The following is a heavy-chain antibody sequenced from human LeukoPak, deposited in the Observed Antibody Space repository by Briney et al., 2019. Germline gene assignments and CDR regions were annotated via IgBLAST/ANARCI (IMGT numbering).Heavy chain of an antibody. J-gene: IGHJ4*02. Sequence: ASVKVSXKVSGYTLTELSMHWVRQAPGKGPEWMGGFDPEDGETIYAQKFQGRVTMTEDTSTDTAYMELSSLRSEDTAVYYCATAFVVVTADYYFDYWGQGTLVTVSS. V-gene: IGHV1-24*01. CDR1: GYTLTELS. CDR2: FDPEDGET. CDR3: ATAFVVVTADYYFDY. D-gene: IGHD2-21*02.